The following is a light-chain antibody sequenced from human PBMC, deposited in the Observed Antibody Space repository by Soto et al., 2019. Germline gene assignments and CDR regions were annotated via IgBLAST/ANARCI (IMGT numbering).Light chain of an antibody. Sequence: QSALTQPASVSGSPGQSITISFTGTSSDVGAYNYVSWYQQHPGKAPKLMISAVSKRPSGVSNRFSGSKSGNTASLTISGLQDEDEAHYYCSSFTSSNTVVFGGGTKLTVL. CDR1: SSDVGAYNY. CDR3: SSFTSSNTVV. J-gene: IGLJ2*01. V-gene: IGLV2-14*01. CDR2: AVS.